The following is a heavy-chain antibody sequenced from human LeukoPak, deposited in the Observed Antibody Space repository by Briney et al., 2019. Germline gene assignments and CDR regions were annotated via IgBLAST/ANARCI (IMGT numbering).Heavy chain of an antibody. CDR1: GGSISSYY. D-gene: IGHD3-3*01. Sequence: PSETLSLTCTVSGGSISSYYWSWIRQPPGKGLEWIGYIYYSGSTNYNPSHKSRVTISVDTSKNQFSLKLSSVTAADTAVYYCARVPGSITIFGVVTGYYYYYMDVWGKGTTVTVSS. V-gene: IGHV4-59*01. CDR2: IYYSGST. CDR3: ARVPGSITIFGVVTGYYYYYMDV. J-gene: IGHJ6*03.